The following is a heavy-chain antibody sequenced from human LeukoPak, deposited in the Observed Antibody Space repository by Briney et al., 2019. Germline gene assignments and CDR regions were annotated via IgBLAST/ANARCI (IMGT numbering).Heavy chain of an antibody. J-gene: IGHJ6*03. CDR2: MNPNSGNT. D-gene: IGHD3-10*01. V-gene: IGHV1-8*03. CDR3: ARGLKVTMVRGVIGYYYYMDV. Sequence: GASVKVSCKASGYTFTSYDINWVRQATGQGLEWMGWMNPNSGNTGYAQKFQGRVTITRNTSTSTAYMELSSLRSEDTAVYYCARGLKVTMVRGVIGYYYYMDVWGKGTTVTVSS. CDR1: GYTFTSYD.